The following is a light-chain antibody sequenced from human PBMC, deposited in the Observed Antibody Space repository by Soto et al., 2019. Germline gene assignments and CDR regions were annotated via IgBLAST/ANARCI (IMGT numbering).Light chain of an antibody. CDR3: SSYTDTSTWL. CDR2: EVS. V-gene: IGLV2-14*01. CDR1: SSDVGGYDD. J-gene: IGLJ3*02. Sequence: QSVLTQPASVSGSPGQSITISCTGTSSDVGGYDDVSWYQQHPGKAPKLLIHEVSDRPSGVSNRFSGSKSGNTASLTISGLQAEDEADYYCSSYTDTSTWLFGGGTKLTVL.